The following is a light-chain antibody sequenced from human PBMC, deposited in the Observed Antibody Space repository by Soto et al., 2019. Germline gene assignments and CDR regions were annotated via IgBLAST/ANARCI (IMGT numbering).Light chain of an antibody. Sequence: DIQMTQSPSSLSASVGDRVTITCRGSQSISSYLNWYQQKPGKAPKLLIYAASSLQSGVPSRLSGRGSGTDFSLTIRRLQPEDFATYYCQQSYSTPRTFSQGNKLEIK. J-gene: IGKJ2*01. V-gene: IGKV1-39*01. CDR2: AAS. CDR1: QSISSY. CDR3: QQSYSTPRT.